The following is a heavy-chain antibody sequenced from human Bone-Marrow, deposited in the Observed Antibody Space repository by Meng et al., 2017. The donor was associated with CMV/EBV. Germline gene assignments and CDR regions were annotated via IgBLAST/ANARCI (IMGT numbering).Heavy chain of an antibody. J-gene: IGHJ4*02. Sequence: GESLKISCAASGFKFSSYGMYWVRQAPGKGLEWVAFIRHDEINTYYADSVKDRFTISKDNSKNTLYLQMNSLRTDDTAVYYCARGYNWNDGSGFDYWGQGTLVTVSS. CDR1: GFKFSSYG. CDR2: IRHDEINT. V-gene: IGHV3-30*02. CDR3: ARGYNWNDGSGFDY. D-gene: IGHD1-1*01.